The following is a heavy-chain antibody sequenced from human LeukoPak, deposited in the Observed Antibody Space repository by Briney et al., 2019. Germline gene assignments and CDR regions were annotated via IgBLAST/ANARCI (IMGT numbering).Heavy chain of an antibody. CDR2: IYYSGST. V-gene: IGHV4-39*07. Sequence: SETLSLTCTVSGGSISSSSYYWGWIRQPPGKGLEWIGSIYYSGSTYYNPSLKSRVTISVDTSKNQFSLKLSSVTAADTAVYYCARGGGHIVATQENYGMDVWGQGTTVTVSS. D-gene: IGHD5-12*01. CDR3: ARGGGHIVATQENYGMDV. CDR1: GGSISSSSYY. J-gene: IGHJ6*02.